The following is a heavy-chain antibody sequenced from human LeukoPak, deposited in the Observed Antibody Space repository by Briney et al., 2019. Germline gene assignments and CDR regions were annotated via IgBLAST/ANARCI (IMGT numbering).Heavy chain of an antibody. V-gene: IGHV3-48*03. CDR1: GFTFSSYE. J-gene: IGHJ4*02. D-gene: IGHD5-18*01. CDR2: ISSSGSTI. Sequence: GGSLRLCCAASGFTFSSYEMNWVHQAPGKGLEWVSYISSSGSTIYYADSVKGRFTISRDNAKNSLYLQMNSLRAEDTAVYYCARVLDSYGYFYLDYWGQGTLVTVSS. CDR3: ARVLDSYGYFYLDY.